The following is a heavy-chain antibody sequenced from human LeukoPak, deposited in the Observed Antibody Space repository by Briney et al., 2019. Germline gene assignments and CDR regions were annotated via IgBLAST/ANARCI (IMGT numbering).Heavy chain of an antibody. Sequence: PSETLSLTCSVSGGSISSNNYYWGWIRQPPGKGLEWIGRLYNNGSTNYSPSLKSRVIMSFDPSKNQFSLKLNSVTAADTAFYYCVRDRGLGRGFDPWGQGTMVTVSS. CDR3: VRDRGLGRGFDP. V-gene: IGHV4-39*07. D-gene: IGHD3-16*01. CDR1: GGSISSNNYY. CDR2: LYNNGST. J-gene: IGHJ5*02.